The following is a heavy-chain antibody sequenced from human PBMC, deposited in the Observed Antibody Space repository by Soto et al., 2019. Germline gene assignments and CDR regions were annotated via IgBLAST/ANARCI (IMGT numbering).Heavy chain of an antibody. CDR3: AAGLLCFGESDAFDM. CDR2: IVVGSGNT. J-gene: IGHJ3*02. CDR1: GFTFTSSA. V-gene: IGHV1-58*02. Sequence: QMQLVHSGPEVKKPGTSVKVSCKASGFTFTSSAMQWVRQARGQRLEWIGWIVVGSGNTNYAQKFQERVIITRDMSTSTAYMELSRLRAEDTAVYYCAAGLLCFGESDAFDMCGQGTMVTVSS. D-gene: IGHD3-10*01.